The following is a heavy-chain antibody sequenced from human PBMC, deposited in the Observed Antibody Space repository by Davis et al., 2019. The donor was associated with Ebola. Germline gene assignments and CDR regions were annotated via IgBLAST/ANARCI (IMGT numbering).Heavy chain of an antibody. D-gene: IGHD4-17*01. CDR2: VTSSGGGT. J-gene: IGHJ3*02. V-gene: IGHV3-23*01. CDR1: GFTFSSYA. CDR3: AKDNYAVTIMVGAFDI. Sequence: GGSLRPSCAASGFTFSSYAMTWARQAPGKGLEWVSAVTSSGGGTYYADSVKGRFTISRDNSKNTLYLQMNSLRVDDTARYYCAKDNYAVTIMVGAFDIWGQGTVVTVSS.